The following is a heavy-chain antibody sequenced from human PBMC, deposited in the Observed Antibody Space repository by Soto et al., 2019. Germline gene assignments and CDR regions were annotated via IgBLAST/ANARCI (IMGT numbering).Heavy chain of an antibody. J-gene: IGHJ3*02. D-gene: IGHD3-22*01. CDR2: INHSGST. CDR1: GGSFSGYY. V-gene: IGHV4-34*01. CDR3: ARSYDSSGGQDLFFDI. Sequence: QVQLQQWGAGLLKPSETLSLTCAVYGGSFSGYYWSWIHQPPGKGLEWIGEINHSGSTNYNPSLKSRVTISVDTSKNQFSLKLSSVTAADTAVYYCARSYDSSGGQDLFFDIWGQGTMVTVSS.